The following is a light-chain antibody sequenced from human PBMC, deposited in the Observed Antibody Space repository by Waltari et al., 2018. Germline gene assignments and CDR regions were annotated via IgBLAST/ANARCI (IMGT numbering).Light chain of an antibody. CDR3: QQYYSPPLT. V-gene: IGKV4-1*01. J-gene: IGKJ4*01. Sequence: DILMTQSPDLLTVPLGERSTIKCKSSQTVKYRTTSKNYLSCDQQKPGQPPKLLIYWASTRESGVPDGFTGSGSGTDFTLTISTLQAEDVAVYYCQQYYSPPLTFGGGTKVEIK. CDR2: WAS. CDR1: QTVKYRTTSKNY.